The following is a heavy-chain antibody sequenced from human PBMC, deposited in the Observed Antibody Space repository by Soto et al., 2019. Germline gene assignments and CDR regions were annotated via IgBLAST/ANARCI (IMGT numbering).Heavy chain of an antibody. CDR2: ISCSGRST. CDR1: GFTFSSYA. Sequence: GGSLRLSCAASGFTFSSYAVSWVRQAPGKGLEWVSSISCSGRSTYYAGSVKGRFTISRDNSKNTLYLQMNSLRAEDTAVYYCAKDHGIVVVVAANWGQGTLVTVSS. V-gene: IGHV3-23*01. D-gene: IGHD2-15*01. CDR3: AKDHGIVVVVAAN. J-gene: IGHJ4*02.